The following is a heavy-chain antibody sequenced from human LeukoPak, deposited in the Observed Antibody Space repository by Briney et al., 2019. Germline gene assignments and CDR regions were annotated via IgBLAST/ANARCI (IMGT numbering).Heavy chain of an antibody. J-gene: IGHJ6*04. V-gene: IGHV4-59*01. D-gene: IGHD5-24*01. CDR2: IYYSGST. CDR3: ARDNGMTTIVYMDV. CDR1: GGSISGDY. Sequence: SQTLSLTDTLPGGSISGDYWGWIRHPPGKGLESIGFIYYSGSTNYIPSLKSRVTISVDTAKNQFSLKLSCVTAADTAVYDCARDNGMTTIVYMDVWGKGTTVTVSS.